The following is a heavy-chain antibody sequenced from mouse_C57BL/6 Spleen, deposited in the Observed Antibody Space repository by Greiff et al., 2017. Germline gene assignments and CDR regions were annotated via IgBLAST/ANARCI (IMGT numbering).Heavy chain of an antibody. CDR2: INPGSGGT. Sequence: QVHVKQSGAELVRPGTSVKVSCKASGYAFTNYLIEWVKQRPGQGLEWIGVINPGSGGTNYNEKFKGKATLTADKSSSTAYMQLSSLTSEDSAVYFCARSYYGYDEGYFDVWGTGTTVTVSS. D-gene: IGHD2-2*01. V-gene: IGHV1-54*01. CDR3: ARSYYGYDEGYFDV. J-gene: IGHJ1*03. CDR1: GYAFTNYL.